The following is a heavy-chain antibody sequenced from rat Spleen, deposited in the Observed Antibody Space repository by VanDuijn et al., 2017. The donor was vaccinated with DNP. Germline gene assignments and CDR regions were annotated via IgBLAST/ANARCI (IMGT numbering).Heavy chain of an antibody. Sequence: EVHLVDSGGGLVQPGRSLKLSCATSGFTFGDYYMSWVRQAPTGGLEWVASINSDGSSTYYRDSVKGRFTISRDNAKSSLYLQMDSLRSEDTATYYCAREDYSSYLDYWGQGVMVTVSS. CDR1: GFTFGDYY. V-gene: IGHV5-20*01. D-gene: IGHD1-2*01. J-gene: IGHJ2*01. CDR3: AREDYSSYLDY. CDR2: INSDGSST.